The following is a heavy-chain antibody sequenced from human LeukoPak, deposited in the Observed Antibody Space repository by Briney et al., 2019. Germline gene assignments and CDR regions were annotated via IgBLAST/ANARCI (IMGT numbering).Heavy chain of an antibody. CDR3: ARGFCGINSSGCHAKYYYYGMDV. J-gene: IGHJ6*02. Sequence: ASVKVSCKASGYTFTGYYMHWVRQAPGQGLEWMGWINPNSGGTNYAQKFQGRVTMTRNTSISTAYMELSSLRSEDTAVYYCARGFCGINSSGCHAKYYYYGMDVWGQGTTVTVSS. V-gene: IGHV1-2*02. CDR1: GYTFTGYY. CDR2: INPNSGGT. D-gene: IGHD6-19*01.